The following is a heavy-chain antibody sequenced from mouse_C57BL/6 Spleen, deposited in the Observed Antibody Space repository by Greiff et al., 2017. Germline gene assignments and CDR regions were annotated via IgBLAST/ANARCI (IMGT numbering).Heavy chain of an antibody. CDR1: GYTFTSYW. D-gene: IGHD2-1*01. J-gene: IGHJ2*01. CDR2: INPSSGYT. CDR3: ARGGKIYYICGFDY. V-gene: IGHV1-7*01. Sequence: QVQLQQSGAELAKPGASVKLSCKASGYTFTSYWMHWVKQRPGQGLEWIGYINPSSGYTKYNQKFKDKATLTADKPSSTAYMQLSSLTYGDSAVYYCARGGKIYYICGFDYWGQGTTLTVSS.